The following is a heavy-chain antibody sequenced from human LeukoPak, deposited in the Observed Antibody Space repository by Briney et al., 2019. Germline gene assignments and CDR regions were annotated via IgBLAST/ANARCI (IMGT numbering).Heavy chain of an antibody. CDR2: IYHSGST. Sequence: SETLSLTCTVSGYSISSGYYWGWIRQPPGKGLEWIGSIYHSGSTYYNPSLKSRVTISVDTSKNQFSLKLSSVTAADTAVYYCARDYGSGENKFDYWGQGTLVTVSS. CDR1: GYSISSGYY. D-gene: IGHD3-10*01. V-gene: IGHV4-38-2*02. J-gene: IGHJ4*02. CDR3: ARDYGSGENKFDY.